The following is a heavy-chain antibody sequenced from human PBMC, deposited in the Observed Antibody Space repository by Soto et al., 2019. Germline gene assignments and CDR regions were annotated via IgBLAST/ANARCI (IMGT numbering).Heavy chain of an antibody. CDR1: GFTISTHD. D-gene: IGHD6-13*01. V-gene: IGHV3-13*01. CDR2: INYDGDT. CDR3: ARGGLRGISWKWFET. J-gene: IGHJ5*02. Sequence: EVQVVESGVGLVEPGGSLRLSCVASGFTISTHDMHWVRQVTGKGMEWVSGINYDGDTKYTASVKGRFIISRENAENSLQLQMNRLRAGDKTVYYCARGGLRGISWKWFETWGQVTLVTVSS.